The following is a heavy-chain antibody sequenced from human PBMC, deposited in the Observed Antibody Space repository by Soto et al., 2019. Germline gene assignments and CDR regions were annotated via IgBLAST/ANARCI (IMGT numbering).Heavy chain of an antibody. D-gene: IGHD3-9*01. CDR3: ATGIRYFDWLLPSFDY. CDR1: GYTLTELS. J-gene: IGHJ4*02. Sequence: QVQLVQSGAEVKKPGASVKVSCKVSGYTLTELSMHWVRQAPGKGLEWMGGFDPEDGETIYAQKFQGRVTMTEETSTDTAYMEVSSLRSEDTAVYYCATGIRYFDWLLPSFDYWGQGTLVTVSS. CDR2: FDPEDGET. V-gene: IGHV1-24*01.